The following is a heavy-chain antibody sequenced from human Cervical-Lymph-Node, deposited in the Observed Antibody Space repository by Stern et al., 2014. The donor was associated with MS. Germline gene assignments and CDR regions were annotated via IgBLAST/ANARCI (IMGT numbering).Heavy chain of an antibody. CDR2: ISYSGST. J-gene: IGHJ4*02. V-gene: IGHV4-61*01. D-gene: IGHD4-17*01. CDR3: ARGGFYGDGYGY. Sequence: QVQLVESGPGLVKPSETLSLTCTVSGGSVSSGRYYWSWIRQPPGKGLEWIGYISYSGSTNYNPSLKSRVAISVDTSKNQFSLKLSSVTAADTAVYYCARGGFYGDGYGYWGQGTLVTVSS. CDR1: GGSVSSGRYY.